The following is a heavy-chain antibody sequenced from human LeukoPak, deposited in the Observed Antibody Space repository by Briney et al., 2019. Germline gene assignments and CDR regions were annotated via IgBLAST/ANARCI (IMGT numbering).Heavy chain of an antibody. CDR3: ARQGRYSSSSHAAET. J-gene: IGHJ5*02. V-gene: IGHV4-59*08. Sequence: PSETLSLTCTVFGGSISSYYWSWIRQPPGKGLEWIGYIYYSGSTNYNPSLKSRVTISVDTSKNQFSLKLSSVTAADTAVYYCARQGRYSSSSHAAETWGQGTLVTVSS. CDR2: IYYSGST. CDR1: GGSISSYY. D-gene: IGHD6-6*01.